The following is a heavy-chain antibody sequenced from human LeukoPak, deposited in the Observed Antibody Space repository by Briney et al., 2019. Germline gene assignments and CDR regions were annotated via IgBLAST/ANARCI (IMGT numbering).Heavy chain of an antibody. V-gene: IGHV3-30*18. CDR2: ISYDGSNK. D-gene: IGHD5-24*01. Sequence: GGSLRLSCAASGFTFSSYGMHWVRQAPGKGLEWVAVISYDGSNKYYADSVKGRFTISRDNSKNTLYLQMNSLRAEDTAVYYCAKHRSLAGYNDYWGQGTLVTVSS. CDR3: AKHRSLAGYNDY. CDR1: GFTFSSYG. J-gene: IGHJ4*02.